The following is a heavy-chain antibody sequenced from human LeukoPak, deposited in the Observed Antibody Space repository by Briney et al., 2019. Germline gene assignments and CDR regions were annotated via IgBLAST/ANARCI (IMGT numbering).Heavy chain of an antibody. Sequence: SETLSLTCTVSGGSISSYYWSWIRQPPGKGLEWLGYIYYSGSTNYNPSLKSRVTISVDTSKNQFSLKLSSVTAADTAVYYCARALYPNWYFDIWGRGTLVTVSS. D-gene: IGHD2-2*01. CDR2: IYYSGST. V-gene: IGHV4-59*01. CDR1: GGSISSYY. CDR3: ARALYPNWYFDI. J-gene: IGHJ2*01.